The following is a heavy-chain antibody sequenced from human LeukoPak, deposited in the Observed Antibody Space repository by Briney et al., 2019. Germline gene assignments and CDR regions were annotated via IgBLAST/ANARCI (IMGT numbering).Heavy chain of an antibody. J-gene: IGHJ4*02. Sequence: GGSLRLSCAASGFSFEDFVMHWVRQGQGKGLEWVSSISWNSGDIAYADSVKGRITISRDNAKNSLYLEMNSLRPEDTAFYYCAKGPYGSGSFGTYYFESWGQGTLVTVSS. CDR3: AKGPYGSGSFGTYYFES. CDR1: GFSFEDFV. D-gene: IGHD3-10*01. V-gene: IGHV3-9*01. CDR2: ISWNSGDI.